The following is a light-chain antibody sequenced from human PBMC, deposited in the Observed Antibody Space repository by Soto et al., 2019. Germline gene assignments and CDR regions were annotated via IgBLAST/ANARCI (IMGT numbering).Light chain of an antibody. CDR1: QSISSY. CDR2: AAS. J-gene: IGKJ2*01. CDR3: QQSYSTPYT. Sequence: KSQSPSSLSASVGDRVTITCRASQSISSYLNWYQQKPGKAPKLLIYAASSLQSGVPSRFSGSGSGTDFTLTISSLQPEDFATYYCQQSYSTPYTVGQGTKVDIK. V-gene: IGKV1-39*01.